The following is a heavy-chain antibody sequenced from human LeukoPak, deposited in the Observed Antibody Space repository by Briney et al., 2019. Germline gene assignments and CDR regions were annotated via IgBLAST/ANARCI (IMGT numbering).Heavy chain of an antibody. D-gene: IGHD2-21*02. J-gene: IGHJ1*01. CDR1: GFTFDDYA. CDR3: ARSVVTATPHYFQH. V-gene: IGHV3-9*01. CDR2: ISWNSGSI. Sequence: PGGSLRLSCAASGFTFDDYAMHWARQAPGKVLEWVSGISWNSGSIGYADSVKGRFTISRDNSKNTLYLQMNSLSAEDTAVYYCARSVVTATPHYFQHWGQGTLVTVSS.